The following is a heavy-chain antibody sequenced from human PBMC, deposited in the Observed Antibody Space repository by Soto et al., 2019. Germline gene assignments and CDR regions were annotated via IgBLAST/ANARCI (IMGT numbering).Heavy chain of an antibody. J-gene: IGHJ5*02. CDR1: GYTFSNYG. CDR2: ISLYSDGT. CDR3: ARVVPGAEAWFGP. D-gene: IGHD2-2*01. Sequence: ASVKVSCKTSGYTFSNYGITWVRQAPGQPLEWLGWISLYSDGTNYAQKFQGRVSMTTDTSTATAYMELRSLRSDDTAVYYCARVVPGAEAWFGPWGQGTLVTVSS. V-gene: IGHV1-18*01.